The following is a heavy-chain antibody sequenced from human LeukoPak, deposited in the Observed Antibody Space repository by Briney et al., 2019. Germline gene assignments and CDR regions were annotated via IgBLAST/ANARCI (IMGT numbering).Heavy chain of an antibody. V-gene: IGHV1-2*02. CDR2: INPNRGGT. CDR3: SRGPHWDPHFDF. J-gene: IGHJ4*02. D-gene: IGHD7-27*01. Sequence: ASVKVSCKASGFTLTAYYMHWVRQAPGQRLEWMGWINPNRGGTNYAQKFRGRVSMTWDTSISTASMELRRLRSDDTAVYYCSRGPHWDPHFDFWGQGTLVTVSS. CDR1: GFTLTAYY.